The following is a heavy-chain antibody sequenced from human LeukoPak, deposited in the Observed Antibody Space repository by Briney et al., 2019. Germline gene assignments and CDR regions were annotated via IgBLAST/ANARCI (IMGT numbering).Heavy chain of an antibody. D-gene: IGHD2-2*01. J-gene: IGHJ4*02. CDR2: IYYSGNT. CDR3: ARVRYCSTNRCYDREFDN. CDR1: GGSIGNYY. Sequence: SETLSLTCTVSGGSIGNYYWSWIRQPPGKGLEWIGYIYYSGNTNYNPSLKSRVTISVDTSKNQFSLKLNSVTAADTAVYYCARVRYCSTNRCYDREFDNWGQGTLVTVSS. V-gene: IGHV4-59*01.